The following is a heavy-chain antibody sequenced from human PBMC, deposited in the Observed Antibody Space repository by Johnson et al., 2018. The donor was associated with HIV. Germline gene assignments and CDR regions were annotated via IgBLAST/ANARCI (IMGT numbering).Heavy chain of an antibody. CDR2: IGSSGDT. D-gene: IGHD3-22*01. V-gene: IGHV3-13*01. J-gene: IGHJ3*02. CDR1: GFIFSSYD. CDR3: AREWLYDALDI. Sequence: VQLVESGGGLVQPGGSLRLSCAASGFIFSSYDMHWVRQTTGKGLEWISGIGSSGDTFYPGSVKGRFTISRANAKNTLYLQMNSLRAEDTAVYYCAREWLYDALDIWGQGTMVTVSS.